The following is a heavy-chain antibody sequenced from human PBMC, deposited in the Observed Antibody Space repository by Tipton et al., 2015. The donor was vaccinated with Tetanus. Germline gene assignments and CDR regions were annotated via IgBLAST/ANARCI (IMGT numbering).Heavy chain of an antibody. J-gene: IGHJ4*02. CDR2: ITFDGNTK. D-gene: IGHD3-3*01. CDR3: ARANYDFPKKGPFDS. Sequence: SLRLSCSASGFTFTRYAMHWIRQVPGKGLEWLAVITFDGNTKYYADSVKGRFTLSRDNSQSTLYLQMNSLKVEDTAVYYCARANYDFPKKGPFDSWGQGTLVIVSS. CDR1: GFTFTRYA. V-gene: IGHV3-30-3*01.